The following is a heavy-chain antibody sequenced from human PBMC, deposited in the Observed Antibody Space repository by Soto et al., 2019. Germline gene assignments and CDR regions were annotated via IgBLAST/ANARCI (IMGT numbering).Heavy chain of an antibody. J-gene: IGHJ6*03. Sequence: SETLSLTCTVSGGSISSYYWSWIRQPPGKGLEWIGYIYYSGSTNYNPSLKSRVTISVDTSKNQFSLKLSSVTAADTAVYYCARGREVRYSSGWLQRSRKGDYYYYMDVWGKGTTVTVSS. CDR1: GGSISSYY. D-gene: IGHD6-19*01. CDR2: IYYSGST. CDR3: ARGREVRYSSGWLQRSRKGDYYYYMDV. V-gene: IGHV4-59*01.